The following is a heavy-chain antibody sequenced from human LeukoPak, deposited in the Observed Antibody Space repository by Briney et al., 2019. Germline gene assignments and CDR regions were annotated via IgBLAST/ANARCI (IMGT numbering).Heavy chain of an antibody. CDR1: GGSISSYY. CDR2: IYYSGST. J-gene: IGHJ4*02. CDR3: ARVQAYGGKGYFDY. V-gene: IGHV4-59*01. D-gene: IGHD4-23*01. Sequence: PSETLSLTCTVSGGSISSYYWSWIRQPPGKGLEWIGYIYYSGSTNYNPSLKSRVTISVDTSKNQFPLKLSSVTAADTAVYYCARVQAYGGKGYFDYWGQGTLVTVSS.